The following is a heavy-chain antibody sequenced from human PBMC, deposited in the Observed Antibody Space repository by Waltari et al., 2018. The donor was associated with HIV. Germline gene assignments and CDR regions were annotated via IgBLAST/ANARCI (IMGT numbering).Heavy chain of an antibody. V-gene: IGHV3-7*01. D-gene: IGHD2-2*02. CDR1: GFTFSNFW. J-gene: IGHJ6*02. CDR2: IKKNGSEK. Sequence: EVQLVESGGGLVQPGGSLRLSCAASGFTFSNFWMSWVRQAPGRGLELLAKIKKNGSEKYYVDSVKGRFTISRDNAKNSLYLQMNSLRAEDTAVYYCASPSIRAGMDVWGQGTTVTVSS. CDR3: ASPSIRAGMDV.